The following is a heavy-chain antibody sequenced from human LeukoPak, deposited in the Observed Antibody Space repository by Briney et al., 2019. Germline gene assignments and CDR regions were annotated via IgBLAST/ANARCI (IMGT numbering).Heavy chain of an antibody. V-gene: IGHV4-38-2*01. CDR3: ARQRGCSSTSCYRFDY. J-gene: IGHJ4*02. Sequence: SETLSLTXAVSGYSISSGYYWGWIRQPPGKGLEWIGSIYYSGSTYYNPSLKSRVTISVDTSKNQFSLKLSSVTAADTAVYYCARQRGCSSTSCYRFDYWGQGTLVTVSS. D-gene: IGHD2-2*01. CDR1: GYSISSGYY. CDR2: IYYSGST.